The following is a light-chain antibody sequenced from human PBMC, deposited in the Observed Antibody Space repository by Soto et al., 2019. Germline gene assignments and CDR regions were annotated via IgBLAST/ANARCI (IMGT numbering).Light chain of an antibody. CDR1: RSNIAAGYD. CDR2: GNS. J-gene: IGLJ2*01. Sequence: QSVLTQPPSVSAAPGPRVTISCTGSRSNIAAGYDVHLYQQLPGTAPKLLIYGNSNRPSGVPVRFAGSKSGTSASLAITGLHADDEADYYCQSYDSSLSGYVVFGGGTKLTVL. V-gene: IGLV1-40*01. CDR3: QSYDSSLSGYVV.